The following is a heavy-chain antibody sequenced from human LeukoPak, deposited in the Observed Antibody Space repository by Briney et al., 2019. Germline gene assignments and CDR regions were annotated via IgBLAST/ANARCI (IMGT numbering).Heavy chain of an antibody. CDR1: GGSISSYY. V-gene: IGHV4-39*01. CDR3: ARHRSRWLQSSFDY. CDR2: IYYSGSS. D-gene: IGHD5-24*01. J-gene: IGHJ4*02. Sequence: SETLSLTCTVSGGSISSYYWGWIRQPPGKGLEWIGSIYYSGSSFDNPALKSRVTISVDTSKNQFSLKLSSVTAADTAVYYCARHRSRWLQSSFDYWGQGTLVTVSS.